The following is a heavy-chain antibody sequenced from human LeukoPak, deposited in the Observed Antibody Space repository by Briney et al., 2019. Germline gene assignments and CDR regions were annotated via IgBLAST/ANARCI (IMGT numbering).Heavy chain of an antibody. Sequence: SETLSLTCTVSGGSISSYYWSWIRQPAGKGLEWIGRIYTSGSTNYNPSLKSRVTISVDTSKNQFSLKLSSVTAADTAVYYCARDRDCGGDCYSWENWFDPWGQGTLVTVSS. CDR3: ARDRDCGGDCYSWENWFDP. V-gene: IGHV4-4*07. D-gene: IGHD2-21*02. CDR2: IYTSGST. CDR1: GGSISSYY. J-gene: IGHJ5*02.